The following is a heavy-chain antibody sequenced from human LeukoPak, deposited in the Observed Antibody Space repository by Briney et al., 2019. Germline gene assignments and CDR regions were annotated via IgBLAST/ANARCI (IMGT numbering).Heavy chain of an antibody. D-gene: IGHD3-9*01. CDR3: ARVAPHYDILTGSHMYYFDY. CDR2: INQDGSEK. V-gene: IGHV3-7*01. Sequence: GGSLRLSCAASGFTFSSYWMTWVRQAPGKGLEWVANINQDGSEKYYVDSVKGRFTISRDNAENLLYLQMISLRAEDTAVYYCARVAPHYDILTGSHMYYFDYWGQGTLVTVSS. CDR1: GFTFSSYW. J-gene: IGHJ4*02.